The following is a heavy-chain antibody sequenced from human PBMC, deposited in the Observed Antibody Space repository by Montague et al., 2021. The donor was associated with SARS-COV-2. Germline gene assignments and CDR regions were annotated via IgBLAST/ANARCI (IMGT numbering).Heavy chain of an antibody. J-gene: IGHJ4*02. CDR2: IYYNTGNT. CDR3: ARGTGYDYYFDC. D-gene: IGHD5-12*01. CDR1: GGSISDYY. Sequence: SETLSLTCSVYGGSISDYYWNWIRQPPGKGLEWIGYIYYNTGNTNYNPSLQSRVTTSLDTSKNQFSLNLRSVTAADTALYFCARGTGYDYYFDCWGLGTLVTVSS. V-gene: IGHV4-59*01.